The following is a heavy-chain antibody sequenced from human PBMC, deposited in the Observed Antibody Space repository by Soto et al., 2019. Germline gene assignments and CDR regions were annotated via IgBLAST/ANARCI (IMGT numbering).Heavy chain of an antibody. CDR2: IYHSGNT. D-gene: IGHD3-10*01. CDR1: GGSISSSNW. V-gene: IGHV4-4*02. J-gene: IGHJ5*02. CDR3: ARDYMVRGVMRWFDP. Sequence: QMQLQESGPGLVKPSGTLSLTCAVSGGSISSSNWWSWVRQPPGKGLEWIGEIYHSGNTNYNPSLKSRVTISVDKSKNQFSLKLSSVTAADTAVYYCARDYMVRGVMRWFDPWGQGTLVTVSS.